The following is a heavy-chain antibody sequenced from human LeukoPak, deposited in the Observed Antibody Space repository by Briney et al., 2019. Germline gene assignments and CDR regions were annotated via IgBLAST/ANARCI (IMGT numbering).Heavy chain of an antibody. CDR2: IYHSGST. Sequence: SETLSLTCAVSGGSISSSNWWSWVRPPPGKGLEWIGEIYHSGSTNYNPSLKSRVTISVDKSKNQFSLKLSSVTAADTAVYYCAREGGSYYDSSGYYDYWGQGTLVTVSS. V-gene: IGHV4-4*02. D-gene: IGHD3-22*01. CDR3: AREGGSYYDSSGYYDY. J-gene: IGHJ4*02. CDR1: GGSISSSNW.